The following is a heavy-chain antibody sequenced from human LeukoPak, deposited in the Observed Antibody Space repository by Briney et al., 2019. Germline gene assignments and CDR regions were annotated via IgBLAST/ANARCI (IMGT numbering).Heavy chain of an antibody. V-gene: IGHV1-69*13. CDR2: IIPIFGTV. Sequence: ASVKVSSKASGGTFSSYAISWVRQAPGQGLEWMGGIIPIFGTVNYAQKFQGRVTITADESTSTAYMELSSLRSEDTAVYYCAKEGVDTAMVTHYYGMDVWGQGTSVTVSS. CDR3: AKEGVDTAMVTHYYGMDV. D-gene: IGHD5-18*01. J-gene: IGHJ6*02. CDR1: GGTFSSYA.